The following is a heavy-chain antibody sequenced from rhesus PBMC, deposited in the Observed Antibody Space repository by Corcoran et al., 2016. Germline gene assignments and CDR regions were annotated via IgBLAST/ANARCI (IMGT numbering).Heavy chain of an antibody. CDR2: IYWDDDK. CDR3: ARGGYFDY. CDR1: GFSLTTSGIC. V-gene: IGHV2-174*01. J-gene: IGHJ4*01. Sequence: QVTLKESGPALVKPTQTLTLTCTFSGFSLTTSGICVGWILQPPEKDLEWLALIYWDDDKRYSTSLKSRLTISKDTSKNQVVLTMTNMDPVDTATYYCARGGYFDYWGQGVLVTVSS.